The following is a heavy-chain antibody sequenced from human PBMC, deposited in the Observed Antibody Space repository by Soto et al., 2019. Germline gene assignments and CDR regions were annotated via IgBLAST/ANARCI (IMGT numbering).Heavy chain of an antibody. CDR3: ARQLVRGYYYYGMDV. D-gene: IGHD6-6*01. J-gene: IGHJ6*02. CDR1: GGSISSGGYY. V-gene: IGHV4-31*03. CDR2: IYYSGST. Sequence: SETLSVTCTVSGGSISSGGYYWSWIRQHPGKGLEWIGYIYYSGSTYYNPSLKSRVTISVHTSKNQFSLKLSSVTAADTAVYYCARQLVRGYYYYGMDVRGQGTTVTVSS.